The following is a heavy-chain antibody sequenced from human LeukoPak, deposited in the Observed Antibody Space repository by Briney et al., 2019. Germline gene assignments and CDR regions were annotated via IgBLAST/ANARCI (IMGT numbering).Heavy chain of an antibody. J-gene: IGHJ4*02. CDR3: AKGSSDILNSPAYFDW. CDR1: GFTFSSYA. V-gene: IGHV3-30-3*01. D-gene: IGHD3-9*01. Sequence: GGSLRLSCAASGFTFSSYAMHWVRQAPGKGLEWVAVISYDGSNKYYADSVKGRFTISRDNSKNTLYLQMNSLRVDDTAIYYCAKGSSDILNSPAYFDWWGQGTLVSVSS. CDR2: ISYDGSNK.